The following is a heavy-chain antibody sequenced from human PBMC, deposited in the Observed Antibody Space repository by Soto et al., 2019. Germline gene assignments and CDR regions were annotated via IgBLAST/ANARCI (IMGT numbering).Heavy chain of an antibody. V-gene: IGHV3-53*01. D-gene: IGHD5-12*01. CDR1: GFTVSSNY. CDR3: ARDLYSDYDYVGDY. CDR2: IYSGGST. J-gene: IGHJ4*02. Sequence: EVQLVESGGGLIQPGGSLRLSCAASGFTVSSNYMSWVRQAPGKGLEWVSVIYSGGSTYYADSVKGRFTISRDNSKNTLYLQMNSLRAEDTAVYYCARDLYSDYDYVGDYWGQGTLVTVSS.